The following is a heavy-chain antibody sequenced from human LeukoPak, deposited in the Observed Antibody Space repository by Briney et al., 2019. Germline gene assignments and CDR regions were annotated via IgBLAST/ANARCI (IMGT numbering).Heavy chain of an antibody. Sequence: SQTLSLTCTVSGGSISSGGYYWSWIRQHPGKGLEWIGYIYYSGSTYYNPSLKSRVTISVDTSKNQFSLKPSSVTAADTAVYYCARDGSGSYHFDYWGQGTLVTVSS. D-gene: IGHD3-10*01. CDR3: ARDGSGSYHFDY. CDR2: IYYSGST. CDR1: GGSISSGGYY. J-gene: IGHJ4*02. V-gene: IGHV4-31*03.